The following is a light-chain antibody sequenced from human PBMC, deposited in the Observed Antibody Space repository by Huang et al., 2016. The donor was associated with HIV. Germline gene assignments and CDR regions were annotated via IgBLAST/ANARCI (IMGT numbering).Light chain of an antibody. V-gene: IGKV3-15*01. CDR3: HQYNNWPVT. CDR2: GAS. Sequence: TQSPVMLSVSAGERATLSCRASRSLNGDLAWYQSSPGHGLRILLYGASNRAAGVPARFSGSGSGTNFTLIVNNVQSEDLGIYYCHQYNNWPVTFGQGTSLE. J-gene: IGKJ2*01. CDR1: RSLNGD.